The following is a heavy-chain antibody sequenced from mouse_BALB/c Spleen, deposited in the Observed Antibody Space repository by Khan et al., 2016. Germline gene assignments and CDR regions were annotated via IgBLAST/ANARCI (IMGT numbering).Heavy chain of an antibody. CDR3: AKSGATATFAY. J-gene: IGHJ3*01. V-gene: IGHV1-87*01. CDR1: GYTFTNYW. D-gene: IGHD1-2*01. CDR2: IYPGDGDT. Sequence: QVQLKQSGAELARPGASVKLSCKASGYTFTNYWIQWVKQRPGQGLEWIGAIYPGDGDTRYTQKFKGKATLTADKSSSTAYMQLSSLASEYSAVYYCAKSGATATFAYWGQGTLVTVSA.